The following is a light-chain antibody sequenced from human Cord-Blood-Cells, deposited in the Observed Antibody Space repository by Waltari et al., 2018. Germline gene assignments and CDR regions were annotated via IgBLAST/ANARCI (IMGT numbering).Light chain of an antibody. J-gene: IGLJ2*01. CDR2: EDN. V-gene: IGLV6-57*02. CDR3: QSYDSSNVV. Sequence: NFMLTQPHSVSESPWKTVTISCPGSSGSIASNYVQWYQQRPGSAPTTVIYEDNQRPSGVPDRFSGSIDSSSNSASLTISGLKTEDEADYYCQSYDSSNVVFGGGTKLTVL. CDR1: SGSIASNY.